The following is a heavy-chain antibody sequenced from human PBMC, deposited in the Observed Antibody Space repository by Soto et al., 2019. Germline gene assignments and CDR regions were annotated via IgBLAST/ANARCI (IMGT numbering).Heavy chain of an antibody. V-gene: IGHV1-3*01. D-gene: IGHD6-13*01. CDR2: INAGNGNT. CDR1: GYTFTSYA. J-gene: IGHJ5*02. Sequence: ASVKVSCKASGYTFTSYAMHWVRQAPGQRLEWMGWINAGNGNTKYAQKLQGRVTMTTDTSTSTACMELRSLRSDDTAVYYCARSHIAAAGTHWFDPWGQGTLVTVS. CDR3: ARSHIAAAGTHWFDP.